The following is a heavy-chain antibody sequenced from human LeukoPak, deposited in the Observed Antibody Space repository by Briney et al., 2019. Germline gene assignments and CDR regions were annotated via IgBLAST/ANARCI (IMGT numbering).Heavy chain of an antibody. CDR1: GYTFTAYY. D-gene: IGHD1-14*01. Sequence: ASVKVSCKASGYTFTAYYMHWVRQAPGQGLEWIGWINPNSGGTNYTQKFQGRVTMTRDTPISTAYMELSRLRSDATAVYYCAREAITEIGTYFDYWGQGTLVTVSS. V-gene: IGHV1-2*02. CDR2: INPNSGGT. CDR3: AREAITEIGTYFDY. J-gene: IGHJ4*02.